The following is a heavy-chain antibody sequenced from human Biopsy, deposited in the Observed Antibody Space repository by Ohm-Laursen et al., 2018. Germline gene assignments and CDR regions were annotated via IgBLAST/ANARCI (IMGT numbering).Heavy chain of an antibody. V-gene: IGHV4-59*08. CDR3: AKHGSGWTGDDALHI. J-gene: IGHJ3*02. CDR1: AGSISGSS. Sequence: SETLSLTCTVSAGSISGSSWSWIRQAPGRGLEWVGYISYSGSTSNNPSLKRLITISVDTSKNQISLKVTSVTAADTAVYYCAKHGSGWTGDDALHIWGQGTMVTVSS. CDR2: ISYSGST. D-gene: IGHD6-19*01.